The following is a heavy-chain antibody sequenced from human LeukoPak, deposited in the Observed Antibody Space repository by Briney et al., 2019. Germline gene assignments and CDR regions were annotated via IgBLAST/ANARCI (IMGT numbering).Heavy chain of an antibody. CDR3: AKMPTPSGYGLATFDY. CDR2: ISGSGGST. V-gene: IGHV3-23*01. D-gene: IGHD5-12*01. CDR1: GFTFSSYA. Sequence: GSLRLSCAASGFTFSSYAMSWVRKAPGKGLEWVSAISGSGGSTYYADSVKGRFTISRDNSKNTLYLQMNSLRAEDTAVYYCAKMPTPSGYGLATFDYWGQGTLVTVSS. J-gene: IGHJ4*02.